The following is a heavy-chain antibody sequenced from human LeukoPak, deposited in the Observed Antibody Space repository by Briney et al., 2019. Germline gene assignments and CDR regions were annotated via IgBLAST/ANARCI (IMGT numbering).Heavy chain of an antibody. Sequence: GGSLRLSCTASGFTFGDYAMCWVRQAPGKGLVWVANIKQDGSEKYYVDSVKGRFTISRDNAKNSLYLQMNSLRAEDTAVYYCARDSKEVGATDYWGQGTLVTVSS. D-gene: IGHD1-26*01. CDR3: ARDSKEVGATDY. J-gene: IGHJ4*02. CDR1: GFTFGDYA. CDR2: IKQDGSEK. V-gene: IGHV3-7*01.